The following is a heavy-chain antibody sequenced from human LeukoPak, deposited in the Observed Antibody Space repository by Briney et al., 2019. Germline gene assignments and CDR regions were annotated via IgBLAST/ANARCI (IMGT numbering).Heavy chain of an antibody. J-gene: IGHJ6*03. Sequence: SETLSLTCTVSGDSLTGYYWGWIRQPPGKGLEWIGNIYYTGNTYYNPSLKSRVTMSVDTSKNQFSLKLSSVTAADTAVYYCARGVVVVAAQYYYYYYMDVWGKGTTVTVSS. V-gene: IGHV4-39*07. D-gene: IGHD2-15*01. CDR3: ARGVVVVAAQYYYYYYMDV. CDR2: IYYTGNT. CDR1: GDSLTGYY.